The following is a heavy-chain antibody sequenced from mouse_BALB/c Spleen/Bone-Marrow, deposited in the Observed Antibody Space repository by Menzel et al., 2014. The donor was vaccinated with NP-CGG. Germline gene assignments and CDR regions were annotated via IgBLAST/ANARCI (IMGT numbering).Heavy chain of an antibody. CDR3: VRVFDY. CDR2: IWTGGGT. CDR1: GFSLTSYD. J-gene: IGHJ2*01. Sequence: VKLMESGPGLVAPSQSLSITCTVSGFSLTSYDISWIRQPPGKGLEWLGVIWTGGGTNYNSAFMSRLSISKDNSKSQFFLKMNSLQTDDTAIYFCVRVFDYWGQATTLTISS. V-gene: IGHV2-9-2*01.